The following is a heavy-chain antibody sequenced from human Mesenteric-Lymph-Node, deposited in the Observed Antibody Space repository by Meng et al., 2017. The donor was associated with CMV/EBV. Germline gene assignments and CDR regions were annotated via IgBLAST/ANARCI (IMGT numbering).Heavy chain of an antibody. CDR1: GFTFSSYS. CDR3: AKEYYYDSSGYSQYYFDY. J-gene: IGHJ4*02. D-gene: IGHD3-22*01. CDR2: ISSSSSYI. V-gene: IGHV3-21*01. Sequence: GESLKISCAASGFTFSSYSMNWVRQAPGKGLEWVSSISSSSSYIYYADSVKGRFTISRDNSKNTLYLQMNSLRAEDTAVYYCAKEYYYDSSGYSQYYFDYWGQGTLVTVSS.